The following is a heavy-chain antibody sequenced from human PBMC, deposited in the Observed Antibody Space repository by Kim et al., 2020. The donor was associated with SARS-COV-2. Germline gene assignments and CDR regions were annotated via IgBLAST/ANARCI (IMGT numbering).Heavy chain of an antibody. J-gene: IGHJ6*02. D-gene: IGHD3-3*01. CDR3: ARLYYDFWSGYHHYYYYGMDV. V-gene: IGHV3-48*03. Sequence: GGSLRLSCAASGFTFSSYEMNWVRQAPGKGLECVSYISSSGSTIYYADSVKGRFTISRDNAKNSLYLQMNSLRAEDTAVYYCARLYYDFWSGYHHYYYYGMDVWGQGTTVTVSS. CDR1: GFTFSSYE. CDR2: ISSSGSTI.